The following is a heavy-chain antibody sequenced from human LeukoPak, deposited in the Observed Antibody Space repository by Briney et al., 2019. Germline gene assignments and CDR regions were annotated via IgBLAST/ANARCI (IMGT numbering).Heavy chain of an antibody. CDR2: IWYDGSNK. CDR3: ARDENSSGWYGGYYFDY. V-gene: IGHV3-33*01. J-gene: IGHJ4*02. D-gene: IGHD6-19*01. Sequence: PGGSLRLSCAASGFTFSSYGMHWVRQAPGKGLKGVAVIWYDGSNKYYADSVKGRVTISRDNSKNTLYLQMNSLRAEDTAVYYCARDENSSGWYGGYYFDYWGQGTLVTVSS. CDR1: GFTFSSYG.